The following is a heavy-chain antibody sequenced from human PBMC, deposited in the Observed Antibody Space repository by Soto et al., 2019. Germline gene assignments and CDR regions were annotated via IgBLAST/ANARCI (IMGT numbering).Heavy chain of an antibody. V-gene: IGHV4-34*01. CDR1: GGSFSGYY. CDR2: INHSGST. D-gene: IGHD2-2*02. CDR3: ARRRGQYCSSTSCYSRFDP. Sequence: KTSETLSLTCAVYGGSFSGYYWSWIRQPPGKGLEWIGEINHSGSTNYNPSLKSRVTISVDTSKNQFSLKLSSVTAADTAVYYCARRRGQYCSSTSCYSRFDPWGQGTLVTVSS. J-gene: IGHJ5*02.